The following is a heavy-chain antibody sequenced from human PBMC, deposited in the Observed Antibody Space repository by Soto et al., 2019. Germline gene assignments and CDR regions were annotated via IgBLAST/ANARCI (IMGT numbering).Heavy chain of an antibody. D-gene: IGHD3-10*01. J-gene: IGHJ6*02. Sequence: SEPLSLTCSVYGGSFIGYYWSWIRQPPGKGLEWIGEINHSGITNYNPSLKSRVTISVDTSKNQFSLKLSSVTAADTAVYYCARGGVGFGESIYYYYGMDVWGQGTTVTVSS. CDR3: ARGGVGFGESIYYYYGMDV. CDR2: INHSGIT. V-gene: IGHV4-34*01. CDR1: GGSFIGYY.